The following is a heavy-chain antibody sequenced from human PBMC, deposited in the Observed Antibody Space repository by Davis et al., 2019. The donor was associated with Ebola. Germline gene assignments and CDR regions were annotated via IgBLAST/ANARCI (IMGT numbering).Heavy chain of an antibody. CDR3: ARDRRWRKNYYYGMDV. V-gene: IGHV3-30-3*01. D-gene: IGHD1-1*01. Sequence: GESLKISCAASGFTFSSYAMHWVRQAPGKGLEWVAVISYDGSNKYYADSVKGRFTISRDNAKNSLYLQMNSLRAEDTAVYYCARDRRWRKNYYYGMDVWGQGTTVTVSS. CDR1: GFTFSSYA. CDR2: ISYDGSNK. J-gene: IGHJ6*02.